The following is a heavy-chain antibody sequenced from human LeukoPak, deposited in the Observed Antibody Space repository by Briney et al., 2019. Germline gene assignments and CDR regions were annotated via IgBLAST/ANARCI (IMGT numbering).Heavy chain of an antibody. V-gene: IGHV3-23*01. D-gene: IGHD2-2*02. Sequence: GGSLRLPCAASGFTFSDYAMGWVRQAPGKGLDWVSAISGRDSSTYYADSVKGRFTISRDNSKNTLYLQMNSLRAEDTAVYYCAKDGCTSPTCYINYWGRGTLLTVSS. J-gene: IGHJ4*02. CDR3: AKDGCTSPTCYINY. CDR2: ISGRDSST. CDR1: GFTFSDYA.